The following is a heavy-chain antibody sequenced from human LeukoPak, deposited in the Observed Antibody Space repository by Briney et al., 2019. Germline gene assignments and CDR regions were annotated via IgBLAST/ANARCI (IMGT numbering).Heavy chain of an antibody. CDR3: ALGRYSYGYHQFDY. CDR2: ISAYNGNT. D-gene: IGHD5-18*01. CDR1: GYTFTSYG. J-gene: IGHJ4*02. Sequence: GASVKVSCKASGYTFTSYGISWVRQAPGQGLEWMGWISAYNGNTNYAQKLQGRVTMTTDTSTSTAYMELRSLRSDDTAVYYCALGRYSYGYHQFDYWGQGTLVTVSS. V-gene: IGHV1-18*01.